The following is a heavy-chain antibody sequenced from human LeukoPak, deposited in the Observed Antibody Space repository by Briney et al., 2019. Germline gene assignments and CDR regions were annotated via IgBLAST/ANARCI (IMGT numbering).Heavy chain of an antibody. J-gene: IGHJ1*01. CDR1: GFTFSSYA. CDR3: AKDIYYYDSSRYFQH. D-gene: IGHD3-22*01. CDR2: ISGSGGST. Sequence: GGSLRLSCAASGFTFSSYAMSWVRQAPGKGLEWVSAISGSGGSTYYADSVKGRFTISRDNSKNTLYLQMNSLRAEDTAVYYCAKDIYYYDSSRYFQHWGQGTLVTVSS. V-gene: IGHV3-23*01.